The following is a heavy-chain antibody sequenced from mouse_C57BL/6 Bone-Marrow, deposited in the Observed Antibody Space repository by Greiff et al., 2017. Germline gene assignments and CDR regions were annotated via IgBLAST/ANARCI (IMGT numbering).Heavy chain of an antibody. V-gene: IGHV1-55*01. J-gene: IGHJ4*01. CDR3: ARRDFYGSSHYYAMDY. Sequence: VQLQQPGAELVKPGASVKMSCKASGYTFTSYWITWVKQGPGQGLEWIGDIYPGSGSTNYNEKFKSKATLTVDTSSSTAYMQLSSLTSEDSAVYYCARRDFYGSSHYYAMDYWGQGTSVTVSS. D-gene: IGHD1-1*01. CDR2: IYPGSGST. CDR1: GYTFTSYW.